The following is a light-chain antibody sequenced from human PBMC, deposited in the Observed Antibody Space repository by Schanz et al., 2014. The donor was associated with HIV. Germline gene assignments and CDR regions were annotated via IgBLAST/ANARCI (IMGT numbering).Light chain of an antibody. CDR3: QQHGGSPET. CDR1: QSVSSF. J-gene: IGKJ1*01. V-gene: IGKV3-11*01. Sequence: EFVLTQSPATLSMSPGERATLSCRASQSVSSFLAWYQQKPGQAPRLLIYSASYRAPGVPARFSGSGSGTDFTLTISNLEPEDFAVYYCQQHGGSPETFGQGTKVEIK. CDR2: SAS.